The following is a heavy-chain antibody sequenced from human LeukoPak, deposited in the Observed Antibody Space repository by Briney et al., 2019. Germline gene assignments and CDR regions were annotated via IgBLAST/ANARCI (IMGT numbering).Heavy chain of an antibody. CDR1: GGSISSYY. CDR2: IYYSGST. CDR3: ARDSYSGSYPGSLDWFDP. Sequence: PSETLSLTCTVSGGSISSYYWSWIRQPPGKGLEWIGYIYYSGSTNYNPSLKSRVTISVDTSKNQFSLKLSSVTAADTAVYYCARDSYSGSYPGSLDWFDPWGQGTLVTVSS. V-gene: IGHV4-59*01. J-gene: IGHJ5*02. D-gene: IGHD1-26*01.